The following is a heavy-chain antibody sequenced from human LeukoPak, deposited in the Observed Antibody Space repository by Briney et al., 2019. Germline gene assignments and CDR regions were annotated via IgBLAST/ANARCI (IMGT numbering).Heavy chain of an antibody. CDR3: ARDRGTYYYDSSGYYDAFDI. CDR1: GYTFTGYY. V-gene: IGHV1-2*02. Sequence: ASVKVSCKASGYTFTGYYMHWVRQAPGQGLEWMGWINPNSGGTNYAQKFQGRVTMTRDTSIRTAYMELSRLRSDDTAVYYCARDRGTYYYDSSGYYDAFDIWGQGTMVTVSS. CDR2: INPNSGGT. D-gene: IGHD3-22*01. J-gene: IGHJ3*02.